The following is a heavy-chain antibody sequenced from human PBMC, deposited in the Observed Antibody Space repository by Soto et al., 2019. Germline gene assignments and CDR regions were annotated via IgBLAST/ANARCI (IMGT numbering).Heavy chain of an antibody. Sequence: QVQLVESGGGVVQPGRSLRLSCAASGFTLSSYSMHWVRQAPGKGLDWVAAMSYDGSSKYFADSVKGRFTISRDNSKNTLSLQMNSLGGEDSAVYYCARGRSVINHDDFEYWGQGTLVTVPS. CDR1: GFTLSSYS. J-gene: IGHJ4*02. CDR2: MSYDGSSK. V-gene: IGHV3-30-3*01. CDR3: ARGRSVINHDDFEY. D-gene: IGHD2-21*01.